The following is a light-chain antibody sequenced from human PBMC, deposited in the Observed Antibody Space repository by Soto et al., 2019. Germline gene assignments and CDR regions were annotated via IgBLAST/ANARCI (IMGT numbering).Light chain of an antibody. CDR2: EVT. CDR3: SSYAGSNGVI. V-gene: IGLV2-8*01. Sequence: QSALTQPPSASGSPGQSVTISCTGTSSDVGGYNYVSWYQHHPGKAPKLMIYEVTKRPSGVPDRFSGSKSGNTASLTVSGLQDEDETDYYCSSYAGSNGVIFGGGTQLTVL. CDR1: SSDVGGYNY. J-gene: IGLJ2*01.